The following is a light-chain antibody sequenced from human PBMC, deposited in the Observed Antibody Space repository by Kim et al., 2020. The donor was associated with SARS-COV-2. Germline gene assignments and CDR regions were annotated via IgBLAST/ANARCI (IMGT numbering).Light chain of an antibody. V-gene: IGKV3-11*01. CDR1: QTVTSL. J-gene: IGKJ1*01. CDR2: DSS. Sequence: EIVLTQSPATLSVSPGDRVTLSCRASQTVTSLLAWFQQKPGQPPRILIYDSSNRATGIPARFSGSGSGTDFTLTISSLEPEDFAVYFCQQGHNWPWTFGQGTKVDIK. CDR3: QQGHNWPWT.